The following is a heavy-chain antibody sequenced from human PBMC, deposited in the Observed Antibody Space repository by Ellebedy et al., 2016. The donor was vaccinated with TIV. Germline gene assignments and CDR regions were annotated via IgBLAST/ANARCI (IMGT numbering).Heavy chain of an antibody. CDR1: GFTFSDHA. CDR2: ITAGGAST. J-gene: IGHJ4*02. V-gene: IGHV3-23*01. D-gene: IGHD3-22*01. Sequence: GGSLRLSCAASGFTFSDHAMSWVRQTPGKGLEWVSGITAGGASTHYVDSVKGRLTISRDNSKKTLSLQMNSLRAEDTAVYYCVKLDSSGFYYGRLDYWGQGTLVTVSS. CDR3: VKLDSSGFYYGRLDY.